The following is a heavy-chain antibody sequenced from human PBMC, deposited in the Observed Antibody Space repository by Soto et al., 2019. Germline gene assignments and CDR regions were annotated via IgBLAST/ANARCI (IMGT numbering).Heavy chain of an antibody. D-gene: IGHD3-3*01. V-gene: IGHV1-46*01. Sequence: ASVKVSCKAPGDTFTSYYLNWVRQAPGQGLERMGVINPNGGSTKYAQKFQGRITMTRDTSRSTVYMELSSLRSEDTAVYYCARSSGGNFGIIIEGSNWFDPWGQGTLVTVSS. CDR1: GDTFTSYY. CDR3: ARSSGGNFGIIIEGSNWFDP. CDR2: INPNGGST. J-gene: IGHJ5*02.